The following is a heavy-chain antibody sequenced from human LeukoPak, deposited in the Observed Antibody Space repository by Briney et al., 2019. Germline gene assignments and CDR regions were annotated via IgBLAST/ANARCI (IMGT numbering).Heavy chain of an antibody. Sequence: PGGSLRLSCAASGFTFSSAWINWVRQAPGKGLEWVGRIKSKTDGGTTDYAAPVKGRFTISRDDSENTLFLQMNSLKTEDSAVYYCARGTRYSGYDWEFDYWGQGTLVTVSS. CDR3: ARGTRYSGYDWEFDY. D-gene: IGHD5-12*01. J-gene: IGHJ4*02. CDR2: IKSKTDGGTT. CDR1: GFTFSSAW. V-gene: IGHV3-15*01.